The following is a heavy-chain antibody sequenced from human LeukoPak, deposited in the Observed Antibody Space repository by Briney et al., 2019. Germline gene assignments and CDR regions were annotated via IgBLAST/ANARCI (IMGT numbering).Heavy chain of an antibody. D-gene: IGHD2-15*01. CDR1: GGSISSSSYY. Sequence: SETLSLTCTVSGGSISSSSYYWAWIRQPPGKGLEWIGSIHYSGSTYYNPSLQSRVTISIDTSKNQFSLKLRFVTAADTAVYYCARDSGGKQQPTRTFDYWGQGTLVTVSS. J-gene: IGHJ4*02. V-gene: IGHV4-39*07. CDR3: ARDSGGKQQPTRTFDY. CDR2: IHYSGST.